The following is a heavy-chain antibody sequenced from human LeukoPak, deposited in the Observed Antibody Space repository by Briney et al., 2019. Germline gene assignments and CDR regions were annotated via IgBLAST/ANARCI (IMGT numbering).Heavy chain of an antibody. J-gene: IGHJ2*01. Sequence: PSETLSLTGTVSGGSISSYYWSWIRQPAGKGLEWIGRMDSSGSTNYNPSLKSRVTMSVDTSKNQFSLKLSSVTAADTAVYYCARDRREDYSGDFDLWGRGTLVTVSS. CDR3: ARDRREDYSGDFDL. D-gene: IGHD2-15*01. CDR2: MDSSGST. V-gene: IGHV4-4*07. CDR1: GGSISSYY.